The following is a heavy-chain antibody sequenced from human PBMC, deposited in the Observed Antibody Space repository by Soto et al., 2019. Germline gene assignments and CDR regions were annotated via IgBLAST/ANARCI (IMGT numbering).Heavy chain of an antibody. V-gene: IGHV3-23*01. CDR2: ISGSGGST. CDR1: GFTFRSYA. CDR3: GDRRALFDF. J-gene: IGHJ4*02. D-gene: IGHD3-10*01. Sequence: GGSLRLSCAASGFTFRSYAQSWVRQAPGKGLEWVSAISGSGGSTYYADSVKGRFTISRDNSKNTLYLQMNSLRAEDTFVYYCGDRRALFDFCRQGSLVIGSS.